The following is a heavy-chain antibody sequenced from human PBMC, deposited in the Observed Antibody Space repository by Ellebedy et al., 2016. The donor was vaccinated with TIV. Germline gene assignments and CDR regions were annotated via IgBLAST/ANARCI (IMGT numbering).Heavy chain of an antibody. V-gene: IGHV3-7*01. Sequence: PGGSLRLSCAASESTFRSYWMSWVRQAPGKGLEWVANIKQDGSEKHYVDSVKVRFTISRDNAKNSLYLHMNSLRVEDTAVYYCVTTPNPFDSWGQGTLVTVSS. J-gene: IGHJ4*02. CDR1: ESTFRSYW. CDR2: IKQDGSEK. CDR3: VTTPNPFDS. D-gene: IGHD2-15*01.